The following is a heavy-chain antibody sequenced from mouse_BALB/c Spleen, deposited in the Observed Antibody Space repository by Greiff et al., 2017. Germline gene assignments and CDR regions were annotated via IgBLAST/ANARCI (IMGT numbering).Heavy chain of an antibody. Sequence: VMLVESGPELVRPGVSVKISCKGSSYTFTDYAMHWVKQSHAKSLEWIGVISTYYGNTNYNQKFKGKATMTVDKSSSTAYMELARLTSEDSAVYYCARKGSDGLDYWGQGTSVTVSS. CDR3: ARKGSDGLDY. CDR2: ISTYYGNT. CDR1: SYTFTDYA. V-gene: IGHV1-67*01. J-gene: IGHJ4*01. D-gene: IGHD2-3*01.